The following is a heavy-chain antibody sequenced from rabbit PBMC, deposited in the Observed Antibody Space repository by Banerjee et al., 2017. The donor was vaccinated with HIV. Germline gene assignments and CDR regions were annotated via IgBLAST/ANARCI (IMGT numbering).Heavy chain of an antibody. D-gene: IGHD6-1*01. CDR1: GFSFSSNYY. CDR3: ARGADVAGYGFNL. Sequence: QEQLEESGGDLVKPGASLTLTCTASGFSFSSNYYMCWVRPAPGKGLEWIACIYTGSSGSTYYASWAKGRFTISKTSSTTVTLQMTSLTAADTATYFCARGADVAGYGFNLWGQGTLVTVS. V-gene: IGHV1S45*01. J-gene: IGHJ4*01. CDR2: IYTGSSGST.